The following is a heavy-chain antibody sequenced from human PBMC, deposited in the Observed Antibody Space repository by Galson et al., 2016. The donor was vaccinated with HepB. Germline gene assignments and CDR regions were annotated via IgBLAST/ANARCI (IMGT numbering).Heavy chain of an antibody. J-gene: IGHJ4*02. CDR2: IFSGGTT. V-gene: IGHV3-66*01. Sequence: SLRLSCAASGFSVSTTYMTWVRQSPGKGLESVSAIFSGGTTFYADSLMGRFTISRDSSSNTLYLQMRSLSAEDTAVYYCGRDYDHCGADPMGAQGTLVTGSS. CDR1: GFSVSTTY. CDR3: GRDYDHCGADPM. D-gene: IGHD2-21*02.